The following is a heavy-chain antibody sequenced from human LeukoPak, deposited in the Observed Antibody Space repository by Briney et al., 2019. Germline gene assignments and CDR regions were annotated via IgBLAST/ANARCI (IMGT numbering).Heavy chain of an antibody. CDR2: IIPIFGTA. CDR3: AGRYCSSTSCLDY. Sequence: SVKVSCKASGGTFSSYAISWVRQAPGQGLEWMGGIIPIFGTANYAQKFQGRVTITTDESTSTAYMELRSLRSEDTAVYYCAGRYCSSTSCLDYWGQGTLVTVSS. J-gene: IGHJ4*02. D-gene: IGHD2-2*01. V-gene: IGHV1-69*05. CDR1: GGTFSSYA.